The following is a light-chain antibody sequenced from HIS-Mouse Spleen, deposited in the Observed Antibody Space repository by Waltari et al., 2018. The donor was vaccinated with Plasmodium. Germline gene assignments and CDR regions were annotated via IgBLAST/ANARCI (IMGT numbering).Light chain of an antibody. CDR1: QSVCSN. Sequence: EIVMTHSPATLSVSQGERATLSCRASQSVCSNLAWYQQKPGQAPRLLIYGASTRATGIPARFSGSGSGTEFTLTISSLQSEDFAVYYCQQYNNWSFTFGPGTKVDIK. CDR3: QQYNNWSFT. CDR2: GAS. J-gene: IGKJ3*01. V-gene: IGKV3-15*01.